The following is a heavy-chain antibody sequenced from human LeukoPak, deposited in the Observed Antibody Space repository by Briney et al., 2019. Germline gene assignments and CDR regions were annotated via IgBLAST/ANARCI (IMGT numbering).Heavy chain of an antibody. V-gene: IGHV3-48*01. Sequence: PGGSLRLSCAASGFTFSNYSMNWVRQAPGKGLEWVSYISRSSTTIYYADSVKGRFTISRDNAKNSLYLQMNSLRAEDTAVYYCARVAAAGIDYWGQGTLVTVSS. CDR2: ISRSSTTI. CDR3: ARVAAAGIDY. D-gene: IGHD6-13*01. J-gene: IGHJ4*02. CDR1: GFTFSNYS.